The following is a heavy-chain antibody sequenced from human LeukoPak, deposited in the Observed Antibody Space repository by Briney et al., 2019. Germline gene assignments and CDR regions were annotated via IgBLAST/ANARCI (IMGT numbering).Heavy chain of an antibody. Sequence: GGSLRLSCAASGFTFSNYAMSWVRQAPGKGLEWVSAISGSGVTTYYADSVKGRFTISRYNPKNTLYLQMNILRAEDTAVYYCAKDQLTTVTTSFDYWGQGTLVTVSS. D-gene: IGHD4-11*01. CDR2: ISGSGVTT. V-gene: IGHV3-23*01. J-gene: IGHJ4*02. CDR3: AKDQLTTVTTSFDY. CDR1: GFTFSNYA.